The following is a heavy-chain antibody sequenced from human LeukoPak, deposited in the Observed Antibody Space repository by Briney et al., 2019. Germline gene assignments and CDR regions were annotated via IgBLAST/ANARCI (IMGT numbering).Heavy chain of an antibody. V-gene: IGHV1-2*02. J-gene: IGHJ6*03. CDR2: INPNSGDT. CDR3: ARSTRAGGFDYYYYMDV. D-gene: IGHD5-12*01. Sequence: ASVKVSCKTSGYTFSDYYIHWIRQTPGQGLEWVGWINPNSGDTDYAQKFQGRVTVTRDTSISTAYMELGRLRSDDTAVYYCARSTRAGGFDYYYYMDVWGKGTTVTVSS. CDR1: GYTFSDYY.